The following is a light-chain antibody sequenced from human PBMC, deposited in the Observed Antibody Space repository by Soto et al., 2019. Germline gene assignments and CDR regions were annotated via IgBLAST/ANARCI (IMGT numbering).Light chain of an antibody. V-gene: IGLV1-47*02. CDR1: SSDIGSNY. CDR3: AAWNGGLSGPYV. CDR2: SND. Sequence: QTVVTQPPSASGTPGQRVTISCSGSSSDIGSNYVYWYQQLPGTAPKLLIYSNDQRPSGVPDRFSGSKSGTSASLAISGLRSEDEADYYCAAWNGGLSGPYVFGTGTKLTVL. J-gene: IGLJ1*01.